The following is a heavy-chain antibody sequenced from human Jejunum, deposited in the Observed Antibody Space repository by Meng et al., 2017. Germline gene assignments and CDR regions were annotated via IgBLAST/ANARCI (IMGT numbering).Heavy chain of an antibody. D-gene: IGHD3-16*01. CDR1: GFNIVDHD. J-gene: IGHJ4*02. CDR2: IKSDGTTT. Sequence: EVQLVESGGGVIRPGGSLRLSCEASGFNIVDHDMNWVRQRPGKGLVWVSRIKSDGTTTNYADSVKGRFTISRDNAKNTLYLQMNSLRAEDTAVYYCAKLTSLWGQGTLVTVSS. V-gene: IGHV3-74*02. CDR3: AKLTSL.